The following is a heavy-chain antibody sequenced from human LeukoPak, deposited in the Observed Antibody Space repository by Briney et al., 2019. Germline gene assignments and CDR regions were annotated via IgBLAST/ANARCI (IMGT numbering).Heavy chain of an antibody. D-gene: IGHD4-17*01. Sequence: SETLSLTCAVSGVSFSGYYWTWIRQPPGKGLEWMGEINHSGSANYNPSLKSRVTIDTSKNQFSLKLSSVTAADTAVYYCARGQGTVTTHWGQGTLVTVSS. CDR2: INHSGSA. CDR1: GVSFSGYY. J-gene: IGHJ4*02. CDR3: ARGQGTVTTH. V-gene: IGHV4-34*01.